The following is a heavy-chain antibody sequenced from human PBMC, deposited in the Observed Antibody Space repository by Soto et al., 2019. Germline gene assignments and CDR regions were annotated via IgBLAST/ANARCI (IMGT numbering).Heavy chain of an antibody. CDR1: GGSINSGDYY. V-gene: IGHV4-30-4*01. CDR3: ARLYTGYEAFDY. D-gene: IGHD5-12*01. J-gene: IGHJ4*02. Sequence: PSETLSLTCSVSGGSINSGDYYWSWIRQSPGKGLEWIGYIYYSGSTYYNPSLKSRSTISIDTSKNQFFLDVDSVTVADTAVYYCARLYTGYEAFDYWGQGTLVTVSS. CDR2: IYYSGST.